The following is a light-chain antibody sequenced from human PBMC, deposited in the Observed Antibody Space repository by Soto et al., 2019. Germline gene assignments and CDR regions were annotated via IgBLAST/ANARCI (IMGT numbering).Light chain of an antibody. V-gene: IGLV1-44*01. CDR1: TSDIGSNT. Sequence: QSVLTQPPSASGTPVQKVTISCSGATSDIGSNTIYWYLHLPGSGPTLVVFNNDHLPSGVPDRISGSKSGTSASLYISGLQYEDEAEYYCAAWDRSVKEYVFGKGSKVTVL. CDR2: NND. CDR3: AAWDRSVKEYV. J-gene: IGLJ1*01.